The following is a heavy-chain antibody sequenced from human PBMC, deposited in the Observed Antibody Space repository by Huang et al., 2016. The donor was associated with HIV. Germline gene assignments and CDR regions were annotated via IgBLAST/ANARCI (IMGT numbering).Heavy chain of an antibody. Sequence: QVQLVQSGSELKKPGASVRISCKASGYTFSNFGLNWVRQAPGQGLEWMGCINTNTGNPTYVQGFTGRLVFSLATSVSTAYLQISSLKAGDTAIYYCARATSNWWLQIDFWGRGSLVTVSS. CDR2: INTNTGNP. D-gene: IGHD2-8*02. V-gene: IGHV7-4-1*02. CDR1: GYTFSNFG. CDR3: ARATSNWWLQIDF. J-gene: IGHJ4*01.